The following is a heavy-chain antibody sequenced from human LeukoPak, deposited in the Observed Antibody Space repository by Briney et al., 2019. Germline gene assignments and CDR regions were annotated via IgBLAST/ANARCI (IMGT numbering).Heavy chain of an antibody. D-gene: IGHD2-21*02. CDR2: INPNSGNT. CDR3: ARDGVFRFEVGDVYYYYMDV. V-gene: IGHV1-2*02. J-gene: IGHJ6*03. CDR1: GYTFTGYY. Sequence: ASVKVSCKASGYTFTGYYMHWVRQAPGQGLEWMGWINPNSGNTKYAQKFQGRVTMTRDTSNNTVYMDLTRLIFDDTAMYYCARDGVFRFEVGDVYYYYMDVWGKGTTVIISS.